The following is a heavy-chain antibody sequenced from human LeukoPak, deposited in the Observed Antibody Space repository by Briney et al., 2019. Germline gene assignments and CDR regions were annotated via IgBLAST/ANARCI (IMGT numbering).Heavy chain of an antibody. CDR2: TNEGGSDK. Sequence: GGSLRLSCAASGFTFSKSWTSWLRQAPGKGLEWVAHTNEGGSDKYYVDSVKGRFTISRDNVKSSLYLQMDSLRAEDTAVYYCASKTGCTNGVCPFDYWGQGTLVTVSS. CDR1: GFTFSKSW. CDR3: ASKTGCTNGVCPFDY. D-gene: IGHD2-8*01. J-gene: IGHJ4*02. V-gene: IGHV3-7*01.